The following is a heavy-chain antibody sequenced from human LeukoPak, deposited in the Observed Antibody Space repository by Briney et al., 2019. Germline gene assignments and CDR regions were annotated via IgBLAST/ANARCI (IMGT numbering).Heavy chain of an antibody. Sequence: GGSLRLSCAATGFTFSTYGMHWVRQAPGKGLEWVAAISNDGNKKCYADSVKGRFTISRDNPKNTLFLQMNSLRAEDTAVYYCAKEGWDKSYWNGRIDYWGQGTLVTVSS. CDR1: GFTFSTYG. CDR2: ISNDGNKK. D-gene: IGHD1-1*01. V-gene: IGHV3-30*18. J-gene: IGHJ4*02. CDR3: AKEGWDKSYWNGRIDY.